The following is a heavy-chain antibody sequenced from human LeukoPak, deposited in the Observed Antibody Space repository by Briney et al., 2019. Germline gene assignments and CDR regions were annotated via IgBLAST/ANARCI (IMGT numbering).Heavy chain of an antibody. CDR1: GFTFSSYG. D-gene: IGHD6-13*01. CDR2: ISYDGSRK. Sequence: GGSLRLSCAASGFTFSSYGMHWVRQAPGKGLEWMAVISYDGSRKYYADSVKGRFTISRDNSKNTLSLQMTSLRAEDTAVYYCAKEGYSSSFIDYWGQGTLVTVSS. V-gene: IGHV3-30*18. CDR3: AKEGYSSSFIDY. J-gene: IGHJ4*02.